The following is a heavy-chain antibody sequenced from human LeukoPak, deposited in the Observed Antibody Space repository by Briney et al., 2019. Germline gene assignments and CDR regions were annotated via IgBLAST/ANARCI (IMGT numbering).Heavy chain of an antibody. CDR3: ARDVGYCSGGSCERDY. V-gene: IGHV3-9*01. J-gene: IGHJ4*02. Sequence: GRSLRLSCAASGFTFDDYAMHWVRQAPGKGLEWVSGICWNSGSIGYADSVKGRFTISRDNAKNSLYLQMNSLRAEDTAVYYCARDVGYCSGGSCERDYWGQGTLVTVSS. CDR2: ICWNSGSI. D-gene: IGHD2-15*01. CDR1: GFTFDDYA.